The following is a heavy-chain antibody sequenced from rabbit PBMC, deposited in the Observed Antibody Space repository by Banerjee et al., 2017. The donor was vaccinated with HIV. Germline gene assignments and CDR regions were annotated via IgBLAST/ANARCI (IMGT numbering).Heavy chain of an antibody. V-gene: IGHV1S40*01. CDR1: GFSFSSSYW. Sequence: QSLEESGGDLVQPGASLTLTCTASGFSFSSSYWICWVRQAPGKGLEWIACIYIINDVKWYASWAKGRFTISKTSSTTVTLQVTSLTAADTATYFCARDNVGFAGYYIGYNYGMDLWGQGTLVTVS. CDR3: ARDNVGFAGYYIGYNYGMDL. CDR2: IYIINDVK. J-gene: IGHJ6*01. D-gene: IGHD1-1*01.